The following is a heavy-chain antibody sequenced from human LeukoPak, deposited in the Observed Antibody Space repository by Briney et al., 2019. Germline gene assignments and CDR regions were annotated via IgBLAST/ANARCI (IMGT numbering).Heavy chain of an antibody. D-gene: IGHD6-13*01. Sequence: GGSLRLSCAASGFTFSSYSMNWVRQAPGKGLEWVSYISSSSSTIYYADSVKGRFTISRDNAKNSLYLQMNSLRAEDTAVYYCARSIAAAVIPFDYWGQGTLVTVSS. CDR1: GFTFSSYS. J-gene: IGHJ4*02. CDR2: ISSSSSTI. V-gene: IGHV3-48*01. CDR3: ARSIAAAVIPFDY.